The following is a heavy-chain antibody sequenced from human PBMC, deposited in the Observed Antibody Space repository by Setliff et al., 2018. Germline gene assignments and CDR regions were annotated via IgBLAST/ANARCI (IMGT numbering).Heavy chain of an antibody. CDR2: ISGFNGNT. Sequence: ASVKVSCKASGYTFTNYGVSWVRQAPGQGLEWMGWISGFNGNTKYAQKVQGRVSMTTDTSTSTAYMELRSLRSDDTAVYYCARDRAAIVVGPPTAAFDIWGQGTMVTVSS. D-gene: IGHD2-2*01. V-gene: IGHV1-18*01. CDR3: ARDRAAIVVGPPTAAFDI. J-gene: IGHJ3*02. CDR1: GYTFTNYG.